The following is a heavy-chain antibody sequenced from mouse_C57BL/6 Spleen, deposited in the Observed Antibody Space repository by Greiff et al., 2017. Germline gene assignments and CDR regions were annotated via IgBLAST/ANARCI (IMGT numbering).Heavy chain of an antibody. Sequence: QVQLQQPGAELVKPGASVKLSCKASGYTFTSYWMQWVKQRPGQGLEWIGEIDPSDSDTNYNQKFKGKATLTVDTSSSTAYMQLSGLTSEDSAVYYCARGIWLRRDYFDYWGQGTTLTVSS. D-gene: IGHD2-2*01. V-gene: IGHV1-50*01. CDR1: GYTFTSYW. CDR2: IDPSDSDT. J-gene: IGHJ2*01. CDR3: ARGIWLRRDYFDY.